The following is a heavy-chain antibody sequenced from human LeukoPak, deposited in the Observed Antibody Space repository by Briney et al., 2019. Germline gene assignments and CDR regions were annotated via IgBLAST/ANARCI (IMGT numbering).Heavy chain of an antibody. CDR2: ITGSGGST. D-gene: IGHD5-24*01. CDR1: GFTFSSCA. Sequence: GSLRLSCAASGFTFSSCAMNWVRQAPGKGLEWGSVITGSGGSTYYADSVKGRFTISRDNSKNTLSLQMNSLRAEDTAVYYCAKGRLDGMGLLDYWSQGTLVTVSS. V-gene: IGHV3-23*01. CDR3: AKGRLDGMGLLDY. J-gene: IGHJ4*02.